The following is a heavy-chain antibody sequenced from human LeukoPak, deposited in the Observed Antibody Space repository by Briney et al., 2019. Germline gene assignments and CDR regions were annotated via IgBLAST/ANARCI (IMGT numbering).Heavy chain of an antibody. V-gene: IGHV3-53*01. CDR1: GFTVSSNY. Sequence: PGGSLRLSCAASGFTVSSNYIGWVRQAPGKGPEWFSVIYNCGTTYYADSVKGRFPTSRHNYEHTLNLQMRSLRAEDTAVYYCARVINRGYGPGLDYWGQGALVTVSS. CDR3: ARVINRGYGPGLDY. D-gene: IGHD3-10*01. J-gene: IGHJ4*02. CDR2: IYNCGTT.